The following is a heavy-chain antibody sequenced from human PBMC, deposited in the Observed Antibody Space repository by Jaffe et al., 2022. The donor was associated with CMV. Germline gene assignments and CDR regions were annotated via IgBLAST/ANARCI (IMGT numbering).Heavy chain of an antibody. CDR1: GYSFTSYW. J-gene: IGHJ4*02. D-gene: IGHD6-6*01. CDR3: ARGQVEYSRSSGDSKFDY. CDR2: IDPSDSFT. V-gene: IGHV5-10-1*03. Sequence: EVQLLQSGAEVKKPGESLRISCKGSGYSFTSYWINWVRQMPGKGLEWMGKIDPSDSFTTYSPSFQGPVTISADKSISTAYLQWSSLKASDTAMYYCARGQVEYSRSSGDSKFDYWGQGSLVTVSS.